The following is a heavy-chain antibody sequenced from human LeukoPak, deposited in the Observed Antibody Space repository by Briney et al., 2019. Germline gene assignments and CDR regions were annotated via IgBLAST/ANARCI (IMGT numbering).Heavy chain of an antibody. J-gene: IGHJ6*03. CDR3: AGLRRAYYYYMDV. CDR2: ISSSSSYI. V-gene: IGHV3-21*01. CDR1: GFTFSSYT. Sequence: GGSLRLSCAASGFTFSSYTMNWVRQAPGKGLEWVSSISSSSSYIYYADSVKGRFTISRDNAKKSLFLQMSSLRAEDTAVYFCAGLRRAYYYYMDVWGKGTTVTVSS.